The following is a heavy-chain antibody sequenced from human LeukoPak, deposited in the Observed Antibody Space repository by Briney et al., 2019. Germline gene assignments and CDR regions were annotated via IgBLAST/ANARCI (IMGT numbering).Heavy chain of an antibody. D-gene: IGHD2-2*01. V-gene: IGHV1-2*02. CDR1: GYTFSGYY. CDR2: INPNSGGT. CDR3: ARIECQLLPKYNNYYSMDV. J-gene: IGHJ6*03. Sequence: ASVKVSCKASGYTFSGYYMHWVRQAPGQGLEWMGWINPNSGGTKYAQKFQGRVTMTRDTSISTAYLELSSLISDDTAVYFCARIECQLLPKYNNYYSMDVWGKGTTVTVS.